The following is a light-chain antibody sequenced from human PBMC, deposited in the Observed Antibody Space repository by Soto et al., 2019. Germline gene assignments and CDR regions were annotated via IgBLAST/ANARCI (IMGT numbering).Light chain of an antibody. CDR1: QSVSSY. CDR2: DAS. J-gene: IGKJ2*01. V-gene: IGKV3-11*01. CDR3: QQRSNWPPKHT. Sequence: EIVLTQSPATLSLSPGERATLSCRASQSVSSYLAWYQQKPGQAPRLLIYDASNRATGIPARFSGSGSGTDFPLTISSLEPEDFAVYYCQQRSNWPPKHTFGQGTKLEIK.